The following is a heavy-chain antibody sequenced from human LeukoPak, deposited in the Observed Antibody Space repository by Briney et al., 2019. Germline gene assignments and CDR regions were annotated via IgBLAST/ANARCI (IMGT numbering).Heavy chain of an antibody. D-gene: IGHD3-22*01. J-gene: IGHJ4*02. CDR2: ISDTGHAI. CDR3: ARDGYPGGDY. CDR1: GFTFSDYS. Sequence: PGGSLRLSCAASGFTFSDYSMDWVRQAPGKGPEWVSYISDTGHAIYYADSVKGRFIISRDNARNSLYLQMNSLRDEDTAVYYCARDGYPGGDYWGQGTLVTVSS. V-gene: IGHV3-48*02.